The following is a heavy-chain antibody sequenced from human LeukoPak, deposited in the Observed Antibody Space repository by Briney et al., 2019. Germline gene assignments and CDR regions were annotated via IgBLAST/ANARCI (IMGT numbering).Heavy chain of an antibody. Sequence: ASVKVSCKASGGTFSSYAISWVRQAPGQGLEWMGWISAYNSLTNYAQKLQGRVTMTTDTSTSTAYMELRSLTSDDTAVYFCARTMYSSSWYEDFWGQGTLVTVSS. CDR1: GGTFSSYA. D-gene: IGHD6-13*01. J-gene: IGHJ4*02. V-gene: IGHV1-18*01. CDR2: ISAYNSLT. CDR3: ARTMYSSSWYEDF.